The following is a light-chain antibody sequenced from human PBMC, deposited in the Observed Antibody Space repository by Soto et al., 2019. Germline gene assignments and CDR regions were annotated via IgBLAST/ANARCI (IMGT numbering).Light chain of an antibody. CDR2: AAS. CDR1: QGISNY. V-gene: IGKV1-27*01. Sequence: DIQMTQPPSSLSASVGDRVTITCRASQGISNYLAWYQQIPGKVPNLQLSAASTLQSGVPSRFSGSGSGADFTRTISSLHPEDVATYYCQKYTNVPAFGGGTKVEIK. J-gene: IGKJ4*01. CDR3: QKYTNVPA.